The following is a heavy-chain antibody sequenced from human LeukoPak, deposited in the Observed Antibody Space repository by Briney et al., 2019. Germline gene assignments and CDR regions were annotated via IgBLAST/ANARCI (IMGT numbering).Heavy chain of an antibody. CDR3: ARNQYSGYDD. CDR1: GGSISSSSYY. J-gene: IGHJ4*02. D-gene: IGHD5-12*01. Sequence: SETLSLTCTASGGSISSSSYYWGWIRQPPGKGLEWIGSIYYSGSTYYNPSLRSRVTISVDTSKNQFSLKLSSVTAADTAVYYCARNQYSGYDDWGQGTLVTVSS. V-gene: IGHV4-39*07. CDR2: IYYSGST.